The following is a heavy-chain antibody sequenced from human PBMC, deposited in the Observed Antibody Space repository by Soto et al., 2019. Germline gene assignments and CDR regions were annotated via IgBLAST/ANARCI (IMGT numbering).Heavy chain of an antibody. J-gene: IGHJ4*02. CDR2: INPNSGGT. Sequence: ASVKVSCKASGYTFTGYYMHWVRQAPGQGLEWMGWINPNSGGTNYAQKFQGWVTMTKDTSIGTVYMDLSSLRSEDTAVYCCATDLGFSFPAARNYFDYWGQGTLVTVSS. CDR3: ATDLGFSFPAARNYFDY. CDR1: GYTFTGYY. V-gene: IGHV1-2*04. D-gene: IGHD2-2*01.